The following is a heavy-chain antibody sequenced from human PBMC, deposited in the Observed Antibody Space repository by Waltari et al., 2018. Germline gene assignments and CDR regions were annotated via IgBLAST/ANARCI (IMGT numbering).Heavy chain of an antibody. Sequence: EVQLVESGGGLSQPGGSLRLSCAASGFTVRTNYMSWVRQAPGKGLEWFSFIYSGGRTYYADSVKGRFTISRDNSKNTLYLQMNSLRAEDTAVYYCARSDTLLGDYWGQGTLVTVSS. CDR3: ARSDTLLGDY. CDR1: GFTVRTNY. V-gene: IGHV3-53*01. D-gene: IGHD2-8*02. J-gene: IGHJ4*02. CDR2: IYSGGRT.